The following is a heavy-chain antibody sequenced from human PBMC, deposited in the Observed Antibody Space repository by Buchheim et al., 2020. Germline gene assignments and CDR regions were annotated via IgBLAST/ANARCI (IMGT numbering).Heavy chain of an antibody. CDR1: GFTFTNAW. Sequence: EVQLVESGGGLVKPGGSLRISCAASGFTFTNAWMNWVRQVPGKGLEWVGRIKSRTDGGRIDYAAPVKGRFTVSRDDSIKTLYLQMNNLKIEDTAVYYCTTGDYGSSGYLMDKDYWGQGTL. CDR2: IKSRTDGGRI. V-gene: IGHV3-15*07. CDR3: TTGDYGSSGYLMDKDY. D-gene: IGHD3-22*01. J-gene: IGHJ4*02.